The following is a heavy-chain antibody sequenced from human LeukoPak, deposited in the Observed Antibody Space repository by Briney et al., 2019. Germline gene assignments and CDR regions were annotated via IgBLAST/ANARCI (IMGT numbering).Heavy chain of an antibody. CDR1: GGSISSSSYY. D-gene: IGHD3-22*01. CDR3: ARVEYYYDSSGFWFDP. Sequence: SETLSLTCTVSGGSISSSSYYWGWIRQPPGKGLEWIGSIYYSGSTCYNPSLKSRVTISVDTSKNQFSLKLSSVTAADTAVYYCARVEYYYDSSGFWFDPWGQGTLVTVSS. CDR2: IYYSGST. J-gene: IGHJ5*02. V-gene: IGHV4-39*07.